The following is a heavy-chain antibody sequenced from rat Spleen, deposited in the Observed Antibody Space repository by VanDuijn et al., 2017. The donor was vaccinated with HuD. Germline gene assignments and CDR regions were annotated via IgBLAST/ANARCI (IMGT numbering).Heavy chain of an antibody. CDR1: GFTFSDYA. J-gene: IGHJ3*01. Sequence: EVQLVESGGGLVQPGNSLKLSCAASGFTFSDYAMAWVRQSPEKGLEWVATIVFDSSGVYYRNSVKGRFTLSRDNTRNTLYLQMDGLRSEDTATYYCARDYSNYFPYWYFDFWGQGTLVTVSS. V-gene: IGHV5-17*01. CDR2: IVFDSSGV. D-gene: IGHD1-2*01. CDR3: ARDYSNYFPYWYFDF.